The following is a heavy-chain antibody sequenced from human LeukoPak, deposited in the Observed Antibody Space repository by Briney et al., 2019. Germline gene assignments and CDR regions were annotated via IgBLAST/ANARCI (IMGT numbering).Heavy chain of an antibody. CDR1: GYTFSNYA. CDR2: INTNTGNP. Sequence: ASVKVSCKASGYTFSNYAMNWVRQAPGQGLEWMGWINTNTGNPTYAQGFTGRFVFSLDTSVSTAYLQISSLKAEDTAVYYCARDPNDMAVAGSVVFDYWGQGTLVTVSS. D-gene: IGHD6-19*01. J-gene: IGHJ4*02. CDR3: ARDPNDMAVAGSVVFDY. V-gene: IGHV7-4-1*02.